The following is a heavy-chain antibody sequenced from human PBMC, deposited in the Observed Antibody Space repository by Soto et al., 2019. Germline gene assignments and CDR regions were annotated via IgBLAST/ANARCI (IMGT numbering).Heavy chain of an antibody. CDR3: ARTESGYSYGFADV. CDR2: IYPGDSDT. Sequence: GESLKISCKGSGYSFTSYWIGWVRQMPGKGLEWMGIIYPGDSDTRYSPSFQGQVTTSADKSISTTYLQWNSLKASDTTMYYCARTESGYSYGFADVWGQGTTVTVSS. J-gene: IGHJ6*02. V-gene: IGHV5-51*01. D-gene: IGHD5-18*01. CDR1: GYSFTSYW.